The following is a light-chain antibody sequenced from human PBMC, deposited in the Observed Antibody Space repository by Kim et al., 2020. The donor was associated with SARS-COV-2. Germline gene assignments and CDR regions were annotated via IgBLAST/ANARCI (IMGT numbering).Light chain of an antibody. V-gene: IGLV3-9*01. J-gene: IGLJ3*02. Sequence: SYELTQPLSVSVALGQTASITCGGNNIGSRSVHWYQLKPGHAPVLVLYRDGNRPSGIPERFSGSKSGNTATLTITRAQCDEEGDYFFQVWDSNTSWVFG. CDR3: QVWDSNTSWV. CDR1: NIGSRS. CDR2: RDG.